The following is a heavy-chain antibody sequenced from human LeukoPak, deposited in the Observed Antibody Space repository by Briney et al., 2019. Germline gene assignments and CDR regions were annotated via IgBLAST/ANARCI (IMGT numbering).Heavy chain of an antibody. CDR1: GFTFDDYA. CDR3: AKSSPRGVLLLSWFDP. V-gene: IGHV3-9*01. CDR2: ISWNSGSI. Sequence: GRSLRLSCAASGFTFDDYAMHWVRQAPGKGLEWVSGISWNSGSIGYADSVKGRFTISRDNAKNPLYLQMNSLRAEDTALYYCAKSSPRGVLLLSWFDPWGQGTLVTVSS. D-gene: IGHD2-15*01. J-gene: IGHJ5*02.